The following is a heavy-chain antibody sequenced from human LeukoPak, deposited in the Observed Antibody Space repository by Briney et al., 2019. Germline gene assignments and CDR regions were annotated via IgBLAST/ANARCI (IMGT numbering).Heavy chain of an antibody. Sequence: GGSLRLSCAASGFTFSSYWMNWVRQAPGKGLEWVAVIWYDGNDKYYADSVKGRFTISKDSSKNTVYMQMNSLRVEDTAVYYCARDLYSSHFDYWGQGTLVTVSS. CDR2: IWYDGNDK. CDR3: ARDLYSSHFDY. CDR1: GFTFSSYW. V-gene: IGHV3-33*08. J-gene: IGHJ4*02. D-gene: IGHD6-13*01.